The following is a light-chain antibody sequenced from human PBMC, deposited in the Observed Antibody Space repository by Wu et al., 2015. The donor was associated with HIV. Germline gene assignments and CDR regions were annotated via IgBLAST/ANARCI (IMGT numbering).Light chain of an antibody. CDR2: AAS. Sequence: IVLTQSPGTLSLSPGETATLSCRASQTISSNFLAWYQQKPGRAPRLLIYAASRRATGIPDRFSGSGSGTDFTLTISRLEPEDFAVYFCQHYDTSPYSFGQGTKLEIK. CDR1: QTISSNF. V-gene: IGKV3-20*01. CDR3: QHYDTSPYS. J-gene: IGKJ2*03.